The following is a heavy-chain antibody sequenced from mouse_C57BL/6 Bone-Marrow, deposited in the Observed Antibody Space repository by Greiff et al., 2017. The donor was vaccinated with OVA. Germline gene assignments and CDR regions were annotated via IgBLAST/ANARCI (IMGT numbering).Heavy chain of an antibody. CDR1: GYTFTSYW. J-gene: IGHJ2*01. D-gene: IGHD1-1*01. V-gene: IGHV1-62-3*01. CDR3: EREGGCTVVGFDG. CDR2: IDTNGGGT. Sequence: QVQLQQPGAELVKPGASVTLSCKASGYTFTSYWMHWVKQRPGRSLEWIGGIDTNGGGTNYNEKFKSKTTLTVDKPTNTAYMQLSSLTSEDSAVYDGEREGGCTVVGFDGWGQAPTLTVSS.